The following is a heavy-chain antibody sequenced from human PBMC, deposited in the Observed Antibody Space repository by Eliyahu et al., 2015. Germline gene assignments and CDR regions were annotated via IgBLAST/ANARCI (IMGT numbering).Heavy chain of an antibody. D-gene: IGHD5-12*01. CDR3: ARDVVATITWYFDY. CDR1: GFSFSSYW. V-gene: IGHV3-7*01. J-gene: IGHJ4*02. CDR2: IKQDGSEK. Sequence: EVQLVESGGGLVQPGGSLRLSCAASGFSFSSYWMSWVRQAPGKGLEWVANIKQDGSEKYYVDSVKGRFTISRDNAKNSLYLQMNSLRAEDTAVYYCARDVVATITWYFDYWGQGTLVTVSS.